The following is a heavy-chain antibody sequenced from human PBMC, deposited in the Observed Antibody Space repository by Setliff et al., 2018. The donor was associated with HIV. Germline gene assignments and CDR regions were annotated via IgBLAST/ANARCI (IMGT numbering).Heavy chain of an antibody. Sequence: SETLSLTCTVSGGSTSSYYWSWIRQPPGKGLEWIGYIYTSGSTNYNPSLKSRVTISVDTSKNQFSLKLSSVTAADTAVYYCAGRGVGGWGYYSSPIFDYWGQGTLVTVSS. CDR2: IYTSGST. D-gene: IGHD3-10*01. V-gene: IGHV4-4*09. CDR1: GGSTSSYY. CDR3: AGRGVGGWGYYSSPIFDY. J-gene: IGHJ4*02.